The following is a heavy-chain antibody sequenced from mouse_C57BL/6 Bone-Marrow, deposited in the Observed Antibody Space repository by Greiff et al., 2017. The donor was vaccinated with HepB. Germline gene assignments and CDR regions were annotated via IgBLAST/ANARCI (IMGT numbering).Heavy chain of an antibody. CDR3: ARAPYYSSSYHFDY. J-gene: IGHJ2*01. V-gene: IGHV1-42*01. D-gene: IGHD1-1*01. Sequence: VQLQQSGPELVKPGASVKISCKASGYSFTGYYMNWVKQSPEKSLEWIGEINPSTGGTTYNQKFKAKATLTVDKSSSTAYMQLKSLTSEDSAVYYCARAPYYSSSYHFDYWGQGTTLTVSS. CDR1: GYSFTGYY. CDR2: INPSTGGT.